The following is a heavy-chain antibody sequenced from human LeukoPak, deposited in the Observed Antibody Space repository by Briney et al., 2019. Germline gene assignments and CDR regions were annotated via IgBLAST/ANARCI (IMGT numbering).Heavy chain of an antibody. D-gene: IGHD3-10*01. CDR1: GASITSGDYP. J-gene: IGHJ5*02. CDR3: ARGFFVRGHSGSWLDP. CDR2: IYHTGNT. Sequence: SQTLSLTCAVSGASITSGDYPWDWMRQPPGKGLEWVGYIYHTGNTYYNPSLKSRVTISVDRSNNLFSLKLSSMTAADTCVYYCARGFFVRGHSGSWLDPWRQGTMLSVSS. V-gene: IGHV4-30-2*01.